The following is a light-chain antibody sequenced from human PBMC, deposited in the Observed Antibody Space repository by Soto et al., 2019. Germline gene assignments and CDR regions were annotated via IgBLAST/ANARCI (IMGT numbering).Light chain of an antibody. Sequence: DIQMTQSPSPLSASVGDRVTISCQASQDIGTFLNWYQQTSGKAPRLIIYDAAHLETGVSSRFSGSGSGTHFTFTISSLQPEDVATYCCQQFQSAHYTFGQGTKLEIK. J-gene: IGKJ2*01. CDR3: QQFQSAHYT. CDR2: DAA. CDR1: QDIGTF. V-gene: IGKV1-33*01.